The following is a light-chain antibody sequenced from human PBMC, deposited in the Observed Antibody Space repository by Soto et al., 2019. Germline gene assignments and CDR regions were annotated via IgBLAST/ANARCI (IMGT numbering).Light chain of an antibody. V-gene: IGKV3-15*01. CDR3: QQYNNWPPYT. J-gene: IGKJ2*01. CDR2: GAS. CDR1: QSVSSS. Sequence: EIVMTQSPGTLSVSPGERATLSCRASQSVSSSLAWYQQRPGQAPRLLIYGASTRATGVPARFSGSGSGTEFTLTITSLQSEDVAVYYCQQYNNWPPYTFGQGTKLQIK.